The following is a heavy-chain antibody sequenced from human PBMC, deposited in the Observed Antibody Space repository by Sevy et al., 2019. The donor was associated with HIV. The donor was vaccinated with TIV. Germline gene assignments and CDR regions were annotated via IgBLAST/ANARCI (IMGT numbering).Heavy chain of an antibody. J-gene: IGHJ4*02. V-gene: IGHV4-31*03. CDR1: GAFISSATY. D-gene: IGHD5-12*01. Sequence: SETLSLTCSVSGAFISSATYWTWIRQHPGKGLEWIGDISYSGSTYLNPSLKSRVTISLDTSKNQFSLKVSSVTAADTAIYSGARRAYSGYDLGSKAGAFDYWGQGTLVTVSS. CDR3: ARRAYSGYDLGSKAGAFDY. CDR2: ISYSGST.